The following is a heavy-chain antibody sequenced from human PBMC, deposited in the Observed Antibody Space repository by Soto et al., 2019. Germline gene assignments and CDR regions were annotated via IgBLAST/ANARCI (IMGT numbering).Heavy chain of an antibody. V-gene: IGHV4-4*02. Sequence: SGTLSLTCAVASGSVRSSNWWSWVRQPPGKGLEWIGEIYHSGSTNYNPSLKSRVTISVDKSKNQVSLKLSSVTAADKAVYYCANNYGDSDYWGQGTLVNVSS. CDR1: SGSVRSSNW. CDR2: IYHSGST. CDR3: ANNYGDSDY. J-gene: IGHJ4*02. D-gene: IGHD4-17*01.